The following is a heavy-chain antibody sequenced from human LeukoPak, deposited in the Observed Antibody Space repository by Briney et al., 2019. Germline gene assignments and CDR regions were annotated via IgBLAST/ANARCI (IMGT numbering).Heavy chain of an antibody. D-gene: IGHD6-13*01. J-gene: IGHJ6*03. CDR1: GYTFTSYG. CDR3: ARDSEQQLVGYYYYYYMDV. V-gene: IGHV1-18*01. Sequence: ASVKVSCKASGYTFTSYGISWVRQAPGQGLEWMGWISAYNGNTNYAQKLQGRVTMTRDMSTSTVYMELSSLRSEDTAVYYCARDSEQQLVGYYYYYYMDVWGKGTTVTVSS. CDR2: ISAYNGNT.